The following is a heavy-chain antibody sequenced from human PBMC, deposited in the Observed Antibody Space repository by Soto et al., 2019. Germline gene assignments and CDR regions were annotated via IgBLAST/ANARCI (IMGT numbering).Heavy chain of an antibody. CDR2: ISGSGGTT. D-gene: IGHD5-12*01. J-gene: IGHJ4*02. CDR3: AKDRVDSGYYYQCYFDF. Sequence: GGSLRLSCAASGFTFSSFAMNWVRQAPGKGLEWVSAISGSGGTTYYADSVKGRFTISRDNSKNTLSLQMNSLRVEDTAIYYCAKDRVDSGYYYQCYFDFWGQGALVTVSS. V-gene: IGHV3-23*01. CDR1: GFTFSSFA.